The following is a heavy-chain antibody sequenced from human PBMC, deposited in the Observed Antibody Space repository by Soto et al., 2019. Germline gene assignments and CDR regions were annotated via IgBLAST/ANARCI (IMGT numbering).Heavy chain of an antibody. CDR3: ARSTITYYYYGLEV. Sequence: VQLVESGGGVVQPGRSLRLSWAASGFTFTSHGMHWVRQAPGKGLEWVAVIWNDGSAKDYADSVRGRFTISRDNSKNTLDLQRNSRRAEYTAVYYWARSTITYYYYGLEVWGKGTTVTVSS. CDR1: GFTFTSHG. V-gene: IGHV3-33*01. CDR2: IWNDGSAK. J-gene: IGHJ6*04.